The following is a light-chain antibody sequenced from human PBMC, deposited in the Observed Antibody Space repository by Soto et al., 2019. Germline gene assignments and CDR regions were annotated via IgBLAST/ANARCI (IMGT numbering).Light chain of an antibody. V-gene: IGKV3-20*01. J-gene: IGKJ1*01. CDR2: SAS. Sequence: EIVLTQSPGTLSLSPGARATLSCRASQTVSSARLAWFQQKSGQAPRLLIYSASRRATGIPDRFTGSGSGTDFTLTINRVEPEDFAVYFCQQYAGSPRTFGQGTKVDIK. CDR1: QTVSSAR. CDR3: QQYAGSPRT.